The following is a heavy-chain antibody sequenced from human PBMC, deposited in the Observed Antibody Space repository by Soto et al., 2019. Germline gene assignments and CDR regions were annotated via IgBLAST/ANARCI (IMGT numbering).Heavy chain of an antibody. CDR2: LIPIFGAA. CDR3: ARGRSSPDFDP. V-gene: IGHV1-69*01. Sequence: QVQLVQSGAEVRKPGSSVKVSCKISGGTFTNYVISWLRQAPGQGLEWMGGLIPIFGAANLAQKFQGRVTIPADESTRTVNMEWSRLTSEDTAVYYCARGRSSPDFDPWGQGTLVTVSS. J-gene: IGHJ5*02. CDR1: GGTFTNYV. D-gene: IGHD6-6*01.